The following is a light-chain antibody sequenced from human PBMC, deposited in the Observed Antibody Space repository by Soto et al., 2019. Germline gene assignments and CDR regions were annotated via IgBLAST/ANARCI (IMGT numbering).Light chain of an antibody. Sequence: QSVLTQPPSMSEAPRQRVTISCSGSSSNIGNNAVNWYQQLPGKAPKLLIYYDDLLPSGVSDRFSVSKSGTSASLAISGLQSEDEADYYCAAWDDSLNGVVFGGGTKLTVL. J-gene: IGLJ2*01. V-gene: IGLV1-36*01. CDR1: SSNIGNNA. CDR2: YDD. CDR3: AAWDDSLNGVV.